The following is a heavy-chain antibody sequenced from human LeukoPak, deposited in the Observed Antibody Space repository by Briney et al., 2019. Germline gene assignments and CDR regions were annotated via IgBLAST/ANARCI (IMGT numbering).Heavy chain of an antibody. D-gene: IGHD2-15*01. Sequence: GESLKISCRGHGDRFTSYWVAWVRQMPGEGLEWVGIIFPGDSDPRYSPSIQGQVTISVDRSISTAYLQWSSLKASDTAMYYCARRRCSGGSCYVEWDAFDIWGQGTMVTVSS. V-gene: IGHV5-51*01. CDR1: GDRFTSYW. CDR3: ARRRCSGGSCYVEWDAFDI. J-gene: IGHJ3*02. CDR2: IFPGDSDP.